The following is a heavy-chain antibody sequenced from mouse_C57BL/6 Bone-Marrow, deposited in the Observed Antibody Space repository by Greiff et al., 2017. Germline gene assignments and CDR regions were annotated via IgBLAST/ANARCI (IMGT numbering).Heavy chain of an antibody. Sequence: EVQLVESGGGLVQPKGSLKLSCAASGFTFNTYAMHWVRQAPGKGLEWVARIRSESSNYATYYAVSVKDSITISTADYQSMLHLQLNNLKSEETAMDDCVRDGGYDEDYFDYWGQGTTLTVSS. CDR1: GFTFNTYA. CDR3: VRDGGYDEDYFDY. J-gene: IGHJ2*01. D-gene: IGHD2-2*01. CDR2: IRSESSNYAT. V-gene: IGHV10-3*01.